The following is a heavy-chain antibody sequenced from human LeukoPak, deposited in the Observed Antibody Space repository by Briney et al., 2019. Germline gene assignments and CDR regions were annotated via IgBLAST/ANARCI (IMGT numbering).Heavy chain of an antibody. V-gene: IGHV4-59*08. CDR3: ARQGGGYDPYGMDV. J-gene: IGHJ6*02. CDR2: IYYSGST. D-gene: IGHD5-12*01. Sequence: SETLSLTCTVSGGSISSYYWSWIRQPAGKGLEWIGYIYYSGSTNYNPSLKSRVTISVDTSKNQFSLKLSSVTAADTAVYYCARQGGGYDPYGMDVWGQGTTVTVSS. CDR1: GGSISSYY.